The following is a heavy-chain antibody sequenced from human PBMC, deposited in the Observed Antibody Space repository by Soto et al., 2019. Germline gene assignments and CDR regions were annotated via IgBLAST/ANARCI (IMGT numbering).Heavy chain of an antibody. V-gene: IGHV4-30-2*01. Sequence: TLCLTCAVSGCSLTSGAYSWNWIRQPPGKGPEWIGYIFPSGTTYYNPSLKSRVSISIDVSKNQFSLNLRSLTAADTAVYYCARGREFDSWGQGTLVTVS. CDR2: IFPSGTT. CDR3: ARGREFDS. J-gene: IGHJ4*02. CDR1: GCSLTSGAYS.